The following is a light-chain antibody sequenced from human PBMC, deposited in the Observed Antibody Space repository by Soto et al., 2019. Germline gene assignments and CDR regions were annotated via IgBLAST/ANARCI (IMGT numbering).Light chain of an antibody. J-gene: IGKJ5*01. CDR3: QQYHSYPIT. CDR1: QGIRNL. CDR2: GTS. V-gene: IGKV1D-16*01. Sequence: DIQMTQSPSSLSASVGDRVTITCRASQGIRNLLVWYQQKPEKAPKSLIYGTSNLESGVPSRFSGSGSGTDYTLTISSLQPEDFATYYCQQYHSYPITFGQGTRLEIK.